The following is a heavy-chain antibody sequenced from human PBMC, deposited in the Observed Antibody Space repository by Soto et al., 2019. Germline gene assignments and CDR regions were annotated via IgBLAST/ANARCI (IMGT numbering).Heavy chain of an antibody. Sequence: VKVSCKASGGTFSSYTISWVRQAPGQGLEWMGRIIPILGIANYAQKFQGRVTITADKSTSTAYMELSSLRSEDTAVYYCARSNLRYSSSWPLYYYYYGMDVWGQGTTVTVSS. D-gene: IGHD6-13*01. CDR2: IIPILGIA. CDR3: ARSNLRYSSSWPLYYYYYGMDV. J-gene: IGHJ6*02. V-gene: IGHV1-69*02. CDR1: GGTFSSYT.